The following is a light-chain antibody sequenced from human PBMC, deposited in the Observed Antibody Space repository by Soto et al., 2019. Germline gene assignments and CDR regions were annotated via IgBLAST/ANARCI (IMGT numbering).Light chain of an antibody. Sequence: EIVLTQSPGTLSLSPGERATLSCRASQSVSSSYLAWYQQKPGQAPRLLIYGASSRATGIPDRLSGSGSGTDFTFTISRLEPEDFAVYYCHQYGSSPYTFGQGTKLEIK. CDR3: HQYGSSPYT. J-gene: IGKJ2*01. V-gene: IGKV3-20*01. CDR2: GAS. CDR1: QSVSSSY.